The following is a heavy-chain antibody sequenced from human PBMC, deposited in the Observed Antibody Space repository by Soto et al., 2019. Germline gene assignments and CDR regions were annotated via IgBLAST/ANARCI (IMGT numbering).Heavy chain of an antibody. CDR1: GFTFSGYV. CDR2: ISGSGGST. D-gene: IGHD5-12*01. V-gene: IGHV3-23*01. Sequence: EVRLLESGGGLIQPGGSLRLSCAASGFTFSGYVMSWVRQAPGTGLEWVSGISGSGGSTYYADSVKGRFTISRDNSKNTLYLQMNSLRAEDTAEYFCAKDNSPYSGYNSFGHWGQGTFVAVSS. CDR3: AKDNSPYSGYNSFGH. J-gene: IGHJ4*02.